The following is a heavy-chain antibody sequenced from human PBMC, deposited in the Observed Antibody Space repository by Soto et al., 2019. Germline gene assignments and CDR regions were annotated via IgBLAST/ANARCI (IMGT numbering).Heavy chain of an antibody. CDR1: GYTFTSYY. V-gene: IGHV1-46*01. Sequence: ASVKVSCKASGYTFTSYYMHWVRQAPGQGLEWMGIINPSGGSTSYAQKFQGRVTMTRDTSTITVFMELSSLRSEDTVVYYCARSLGYSYGSTRYYYYGMDVWGQGTTVTVSS. J-gene: IGHJ6*02. D-gene: IGHD5-18*01. CDR3: ARSLGYSYGSTRYYYYGMDV. CDR2: INPSGGST.